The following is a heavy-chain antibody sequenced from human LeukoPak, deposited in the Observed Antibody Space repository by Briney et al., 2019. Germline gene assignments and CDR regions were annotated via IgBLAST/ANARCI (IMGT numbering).Heavy chain of an antibody. D-gene: IGHD3-22*01. CDR1: GFTFSSYG. V-gene: IGHV3-30*02. Sequence: PGGSLRLSCAASGFTFSSYGMHWVRQAPGKGLEWVAFILYDGSSEYYADSVKGRFTIDRDNSKNTVYLQMNSLRPDDTAIYFCARQEARDYYYEGLDYWGQGNLVTVSS. CDR2: ILYDGSSE. J-gene: IGHJ4*02. CDR3: ARQEARDYYYEGLDY.